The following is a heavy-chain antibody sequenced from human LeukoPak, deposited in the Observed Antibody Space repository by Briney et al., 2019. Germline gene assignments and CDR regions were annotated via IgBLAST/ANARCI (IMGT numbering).Heavy chain of an antibody. Sequence: PGGSLRLSCVASGFIFSTYDMYWVRQAPGKGLEWVAFIRYDGTNKNYADSVKGRFTISRDNSKNTLYLQMNTLRTEDTAFYYCAKTPMTTVTRGVLDYWGQGALVTVSS. CDR1: GFIFSTYD. CDR2: IRYDGTNK. D-gene: IGHD4-17*01. V-gene: IGHV3-30*02. J-gene: IGHJ4*02. CDR3: AKTPMTTVTRGVLDY.